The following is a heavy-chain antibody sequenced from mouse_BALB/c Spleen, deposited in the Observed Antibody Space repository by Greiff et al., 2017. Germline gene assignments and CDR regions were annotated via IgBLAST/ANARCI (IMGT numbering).Heavy chain of an antibody. D-gene: IGHD3-2*01. CDR3: VYFRQLELPAWFAY. Sequence: VQLKESGAELVRPGALVKLSCKASGFNINDYYMHWVKQRPEQGLEWIGWIDPENGNTIYDPKFQGKASITADTSSNTAYLQLSSLTSEDTAVYYCVYFRQLELPAWFAYWGQGTLVTVSA. V-gene: IGHV14-1*02. CDR2: IDPENGNT. J-gene: IGHJ3*01. CDR1: GFNINDYY.